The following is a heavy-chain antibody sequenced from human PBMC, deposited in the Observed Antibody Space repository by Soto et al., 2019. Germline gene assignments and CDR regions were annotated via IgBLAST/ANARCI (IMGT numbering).Heavy chain of an antibody. Sequence: PWGSLRVSCASSVFTFSDYGMNWVRQAPGKGLDLVAVIRRDRLYTEYAGSVEGRFIISRDNAKNSVYLQMNRLGAEDTSVYYCARGRMDRGFDSWGQGTRVTVSS. CDR2: IRRDRLYT. J-gene: IGHJ4*02. V-gene: IGHV3-21*01. CDR3: ARGRMDRGFDS. D-gene: IGHD3-10*01. CDR1: VFTFSDYG.